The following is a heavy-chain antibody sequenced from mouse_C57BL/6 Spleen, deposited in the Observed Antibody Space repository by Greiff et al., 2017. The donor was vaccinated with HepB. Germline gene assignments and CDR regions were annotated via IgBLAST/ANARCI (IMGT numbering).Heavy chain of an antibody. Sequence: VKLVESGPELVKPGASVKISCKASGYSFTSYYIHWVKQRPGQGLEWIGWIYPGSGNTKYNEKFKGKATLTADTSSSTAYMQLSSLTSEDSAVYYCARWDGSRGFDYWGQGTTLTVSS. J-gene: IGHJ2*01. D-gene: IGHD1-1*01. CDR1: GYSFTSYY. CDR3: ARWDGSRGFDY. V-gene: IGHV1-66*01. CDR2: IYPGSGNT.